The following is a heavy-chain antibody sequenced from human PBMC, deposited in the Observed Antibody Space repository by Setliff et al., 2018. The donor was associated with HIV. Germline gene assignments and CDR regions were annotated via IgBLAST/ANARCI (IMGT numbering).Heavy chain of an antibody. CDR1: GYTFTENY. CDR3: ARESLRVGATDY. Sequence: ASVKVSCKASGYTFTENYIHWVRQAPGQGLEWMGRINIYGGAPRYAQIFQGRVTMTRDTSINTAYMHLSGLTFDDTATYFCARESLRVGATDYWDQGTQVTVSS. V-gene: IGHV1-2*06. CDR2: INIYGGAP. D-gene: IGHD3-10*01. J-gene: IGHJ4*02.